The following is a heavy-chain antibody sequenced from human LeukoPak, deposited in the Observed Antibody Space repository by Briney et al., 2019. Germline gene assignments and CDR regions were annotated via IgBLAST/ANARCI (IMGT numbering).Heavy chain of an antibody. CDR1: GFTVSSNY. CDR2: IYSGGST. Sequence: GGSLRLSCAASGFTVSSNYMSWVRQAPGKGLEWVSVIYSGGSTYYADSVKGRFTISRDNSKNTLYLQMNSLRAEDTAVYYCAREHGYYDILTGSYYYYMDVWGKGTTVTVSS. CDR3: AREHGYYDILTGSYYYYMDV. D-gene: IGHD3-9*01. J-gene: IGHJ6*03. V-gene: IGHV3-53*01.